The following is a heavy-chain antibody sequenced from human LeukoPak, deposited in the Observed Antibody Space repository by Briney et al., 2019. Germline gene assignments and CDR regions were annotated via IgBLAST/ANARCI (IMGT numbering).Heavy chain of an antibody. CDR1: GFTVSSNY. Sequence: GGSLRLSCATSGFTVSSNYMMTWVRQAPGKGLEWVSVIYNGGTTYYADSVKGRFTISRDNSKNTLYLQMNSLRAEDTAVYYCASGVEHWGQGTLVTVSS. CDR2: IYNGGTT. CDR3: ASGVEH. V-gene: IGHV3-53*01. D-gene: IGHD3-3*01. J-gene: IGHJ1*01.